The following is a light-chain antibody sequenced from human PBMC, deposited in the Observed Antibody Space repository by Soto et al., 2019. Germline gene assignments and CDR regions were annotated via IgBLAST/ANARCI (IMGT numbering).Light chain of an antibody. Sequence: QSALTQPASVSGSPGQSITIACTGTSSDVGGYNYVSWYQQHPGKAPKLLISEVSNRTSGVSNRFSGSKSGNTASLTISGLQAEDEADYFCSSCTSGSTLVVFGGGTKLTVL. CDR1: SSDVGGYNY. J-gene: IGLJ2*01. CDR2: EVS. V-gene: IGLV2-14*01. CDR3: SSCTSGSTLVV.